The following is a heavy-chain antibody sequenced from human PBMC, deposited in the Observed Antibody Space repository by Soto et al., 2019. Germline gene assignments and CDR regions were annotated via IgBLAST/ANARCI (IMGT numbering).Heavy chain of an antibody. J-gene: IGHJ4*02. CDR3: ARDRDWAFDY. CDR1: GFTFSSYS. V-gene: IGHV3-48*02. Sequence: EVQLVESGGGLVQPGGSLRLSCVASGFTFSSYSMVWVRQAPGKGLEWISYIFVSSTTIYYADSVKGRFTVSRDNAQNSLFLLMNSLRDEDTAVYYCARDRDWAFDYWGRGTLVTVSS. D-gene: IGHD3-9*01. CDR2: IFVSSTTI.